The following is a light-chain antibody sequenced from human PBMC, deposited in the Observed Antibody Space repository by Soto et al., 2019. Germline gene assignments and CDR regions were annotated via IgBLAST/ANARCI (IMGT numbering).Light chain of an antibody. J-gene: IGLJ1*01. CDR1: SSDVGDNNY. V-gene: IGLV2-14*01. CDR3: SSYTSSSTLYV. CDR2: DVT. Sequence: QSALTQPASVSGSPGQSITISCTGTSSDVGDNNYVSWYQQHPGKAPKLMIYDVTHRPSGIPNRFSGSKSGNTASLTISGLQPEDEADYYCSSYTSSSTLYVFGTGTKLTVL.